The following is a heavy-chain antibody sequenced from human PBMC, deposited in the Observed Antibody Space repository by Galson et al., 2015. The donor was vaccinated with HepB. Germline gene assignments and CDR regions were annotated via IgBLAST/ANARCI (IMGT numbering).Heavy chain of an antibody. J-gene: IGHJ4*02. CDR1: GFSFSNYA. CDR3: AKTTQCLRPYFFDY. D-gene: IGHD5-12*01. CDR2: ISGSGGNT. V-gene: IGHV3-23*01. Sequence: SLRLSCAASGFSFSNYAISWVRQAPGKGLEWVSSISGSGGNTYYVDSVKGRFTISRDNVRNTLFLQMDSLKFEDTAVYYCAKTTQCLRPYFFDYWGQGILVTVSS.